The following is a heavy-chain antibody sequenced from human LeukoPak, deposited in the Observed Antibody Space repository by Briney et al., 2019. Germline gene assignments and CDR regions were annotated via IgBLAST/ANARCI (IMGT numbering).Heavy chain of an antibody. D-gene: IGHD3-3*01. J-gene: IGHJ5*02. CDR3: ARGRTKHTIFGPAAGP. CDR1: GGSISSGSYY. CDR2: IYTSGST. Sequence: PSETLSLTCTVSGGSISSGSYYWSWIRQPAGKGLEWIGRIYTSGSTNYNPSLKSRVTISVDTSKNQFSLKLSSVTAADTAVYYCARGRTKHTIFGPAAGPWGQGTLVTVSS. V-gene: IGHV4-61*02.